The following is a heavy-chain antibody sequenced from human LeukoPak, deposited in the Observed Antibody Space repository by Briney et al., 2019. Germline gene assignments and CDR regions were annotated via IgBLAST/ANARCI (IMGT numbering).Heavy chain of an antibody. CDR1: GGTFSSYV. Sequence: ASVKVSCKASGGTFSSYVISWVRQAPGQGLEWMGGFIPIFGTPDYAQKFQGRVTFTADESTGTAYMELSGLRSEDTAVYYCARPRRAGGGLSLWSYNWFDPWGQGTLVTVSS. V-gene: IGHV1-69*13. CDR3: ARPRRAGGGLSLWSYNWFDP. J-gene: IGHJ5*02. CDR2: FIPIFGTP. D-gene: IGHD5-18*01.